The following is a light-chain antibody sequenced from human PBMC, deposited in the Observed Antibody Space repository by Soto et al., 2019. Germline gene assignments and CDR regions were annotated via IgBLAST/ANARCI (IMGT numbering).Light chain of an antibody. V-gene: IGLV2-14*01. Sequence: LTQPASVSGSPGQSITISCTGTSSDVGGYNYVSWYQQHPGKAPKLMIYDVSNRPSGVSNRFSGSKSGNTASLTISGLQAEDEADYYCSSYTSSSPLFGTGTKVTVL. CDR3: SSYTSSSPL. CDR2: DVS. J-gene: IGLJ1*01. CDR1: SSDVGGYNY.